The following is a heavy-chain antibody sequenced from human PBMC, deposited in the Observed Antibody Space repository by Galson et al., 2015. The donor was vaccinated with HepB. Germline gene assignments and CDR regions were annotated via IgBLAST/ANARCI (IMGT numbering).Heavy chain of an antibody. CDR2: ISISSSYT. CDR1: GFTFSDYY. V-gene: IGHV3-11*06. J-gene: IGHJ6*02. D-gene: IGHD3-9*01. Sequence: SLRLSCAVSGFTFSDYYMSWIRQVPGKGLEWVSYISISSSYTNYVDSVKGRFTISRDNAKNSLYLQMSSLRAEDTAVYYCARDADYDILSSGMDVWGQGTTVTVSS. CDR3: ARDADYDILSSGMDV.